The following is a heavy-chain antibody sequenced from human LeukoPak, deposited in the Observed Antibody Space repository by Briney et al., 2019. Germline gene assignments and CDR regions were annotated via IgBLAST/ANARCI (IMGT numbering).Heavy chain of an antibody. CDR2: ISESGDVT. J-gene: IGHJ4*02. CDR3: ARDSSHYLGSSDY. D-gene: IGHD6-6*01. Sequence: GGSLRLSCEASGFTFSNYPMSWVRLAPGRGLEWVSVISESGDVTHYADAMKGRFTISRDNAKNTLNLQMNSLRAEDTAIYYCARDSSHYLGSSDYWGQGTLVTVSS. CDR1: GFTFSNYP. V-gene: IGHV3-23*01.